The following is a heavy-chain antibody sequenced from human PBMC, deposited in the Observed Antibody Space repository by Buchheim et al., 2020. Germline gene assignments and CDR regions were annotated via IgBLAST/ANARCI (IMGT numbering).Heavy chain of an antibody. CDR3: AILGGGNIAARYLDY. Sequence: QVQLVQSGAEVKKPGASVKVSCKASGYTFTSYYMHWVRQAPGQGLEWMGIINPSGGSTSYAQKFQGRVTMTRDTSTGTVSMELSSLRSEDTAVYYCAILGGGNIAARYLDYWGQGTL. V-gene: IGHV1-46*01. D-gene: IGHD6-6*01. CDR1: GYTFTSYY. J-gene: IGHJ4*02. CDR2: INPSGGST.